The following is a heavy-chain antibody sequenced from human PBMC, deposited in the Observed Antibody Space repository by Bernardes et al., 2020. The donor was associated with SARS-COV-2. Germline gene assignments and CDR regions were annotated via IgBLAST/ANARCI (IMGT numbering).Heavy chain of an antibody. Sequence: GGSLRLSCAASGFIFSHYGMHWVRQAPGKGLEWVAVIWSDGSNEYYVDSVKGRFAISRDNSKNTLYLQMTSLSAEDTAVYYCARDLQALTWGQGTLVTVSS. V-gene: IGHV3-33*08. J-gene: IGHJ5*02. CDR1: GFIFSHYG. CDR2: IWSDGSNE. D-gene: IGHD3-9*01. CDR3: ARDLQALT.